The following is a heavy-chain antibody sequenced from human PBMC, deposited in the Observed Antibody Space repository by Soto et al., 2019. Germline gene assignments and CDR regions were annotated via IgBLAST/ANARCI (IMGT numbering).Heavy chain of an antibody. D-gene: IGHD4-17*01. CDR2: IIPALGTA. J-gene: IGHJ2*01. CDR3: XXPDFGDYWYFDL. CDR1: GGTFSSHT. V-gene: IGHV1-69*08. Sequence: QDQLVQSGAEVKKPGSSVKVSCKASGGTFSSHTFSWVRQAPGQGLEWMGRIIPALGTATYAQKFQGRVTITADDSATTVYMELNSLRSEXXXVXXCXXPDFGDYWYFDLWGRGTLVTVSS.